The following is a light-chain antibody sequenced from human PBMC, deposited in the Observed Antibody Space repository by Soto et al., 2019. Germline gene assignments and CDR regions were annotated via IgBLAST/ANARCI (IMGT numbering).Light chain of an antibody. J-gene: IGLJ2*01. V-gene: IGLV2-14*03. Sequence: QSALTQPASVSGSPGQSITISCTGTSSDVGGYNYVSWYQQHPGKAPKLIIYDVTRRPSGVSNRFSGSKSGNTASLAISGLQAEDEADYFCSSCTTSTTYVVFGGGTKLTV. CDR2: DVT. CDR1: SSDVGGYNY. CDR3: SSCTTSTTYVV.